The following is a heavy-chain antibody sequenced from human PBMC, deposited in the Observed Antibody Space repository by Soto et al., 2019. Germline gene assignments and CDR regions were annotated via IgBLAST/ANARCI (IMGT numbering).Heavy chain of an antibody. D-gene: IGHD2-2*01. Sequence: ASVKDSCKTTGYTFNGEYMHWVRQAPGQGLEWMGWINPNSGGTNYAQKFQGWVTMTRDTSISTAYMELSRLRSDDTAVYYCARDKGCSSTSCYAGFDYWGQGTLVTVSS. J-gene: IGHJ4*02. CDR2: INPNSGGT. CDR3: ARDKGCSSTSCYAGFDY. CDR1: GYTFNGEY. V-gene: IGHV1-2*04.